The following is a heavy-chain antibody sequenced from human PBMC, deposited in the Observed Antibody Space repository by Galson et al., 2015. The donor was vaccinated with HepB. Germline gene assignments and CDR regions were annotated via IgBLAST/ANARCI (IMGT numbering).Heavy chain of an antibody. CDR1: GFTFSNAW. D-gene: IGHD2-15*01. CDR2: IKSKTDGGTT. J-gene: IGHJ6*02. CDR3: TTPPYCSGGSCYSPYYDYGMDV. Sequence: SLRLSCAASGFTFSNAWMSWVRQAPGKGLEWVGLIKSKTDGGTTDYAAPVKGRFTISRDNSKNTLYLQMNSLKTEDTAVYYCTTPPYCSGGSCYSPYYDYGMDVWGQGTTVTVSS. V-gene: IGHV3-15*01.